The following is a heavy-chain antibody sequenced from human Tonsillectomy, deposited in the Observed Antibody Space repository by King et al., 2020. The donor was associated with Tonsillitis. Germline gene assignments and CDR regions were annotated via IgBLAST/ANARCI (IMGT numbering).Heavy chain of an antibody. D-gene: IGHD5-24*01. J-gene: IGHJ6*02. CDR3: ARGGSATKPYYYYGMDV. CDR2: ISYDGSNK. CDR1: GFTFSSYA. V-gene: IGHV3-30-3*01. Sequence: VQLVESGGGVVQPGRSLRLSCAASGFTFSSYAMHWVRQAPGKGLEWVAVISYDGSNKYYADSVKGRFTISRDNSKNTLLLQMNSLRAEDTAVYYCARGGSATKPYYYYGMDVWGQGTTVTVSS.